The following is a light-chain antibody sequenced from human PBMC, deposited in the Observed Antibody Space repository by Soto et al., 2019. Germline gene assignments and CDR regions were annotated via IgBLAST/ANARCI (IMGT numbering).Light chain of an antibody. Sequence: DIQVTQSPSTLSASVGDRVTITCRASQPISTWLAWYQEKPGKAPKLLIYDASSLEGGVPSRFSGSGSGTEFTLTISSLQPDDFATYYCQQYDSFSVTFGQGTKVDIK. CDR2: DAS. J-gene: IGKJ1*01. CDR1: QPISTW. V-gene: IGKV1-5*01. CDR3: QQYDSFSVT.